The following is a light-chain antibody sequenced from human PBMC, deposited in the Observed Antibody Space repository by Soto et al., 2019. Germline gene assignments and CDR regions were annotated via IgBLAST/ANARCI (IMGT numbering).Light chain of an antibody. Sequence: DIQMTQSPSTLSASVGDRVTITCRASQSISSWLAWYQQKPGKAPKLLIYKASSLEIGVPSRFSGSGSGTEFTLTISSLQPDDFATYYCQQYNSYSTLGQGTKVDIK. CDR2: KAS. CDR1: QSISSW. V-gene: IGKV1-5*03. J-gene: IGKJ1*01. CDR3: QQYNSYST.